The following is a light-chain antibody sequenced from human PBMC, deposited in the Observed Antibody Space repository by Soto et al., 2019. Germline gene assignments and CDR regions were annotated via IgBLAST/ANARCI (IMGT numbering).Light chain of an antibody. CDR3: QHYNYWPYT. CDR2: DAS. J-gene: IGKJ2*01. V-gene: IGKV3-15*01. Sequence: EIVMTQSPATLSVSPGERATLSCRASQSVSSNLACYQQKPGQAPRLLIYDASTRATGVPARFSGSGSGTDFTLTISSLQSEDFAVYYCQHYNYWPYTFGQGTKVDI. CDR1: QSVSSN.